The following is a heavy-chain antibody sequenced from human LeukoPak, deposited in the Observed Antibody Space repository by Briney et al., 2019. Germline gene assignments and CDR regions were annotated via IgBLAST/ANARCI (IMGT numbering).Heavy chain of an antibody. J-gene: IGHJ6*02. CDR3: ARHGLKDCSSTSCYLTYFYYYYGMDV. CDR2: IYHSGST. D-gene: IGHD2-2*01. V-gene: IGHV4-30-2*01. CDR1: GGSISSGGYY. Sequence: PSETLSLTCTVSGGSISSGGYYWSWIRQPPGKGLEWIGYIYHSGSTYYNPSLKSRVTISVDRSKNQFSLKLSSVTAADTAVYYCARHGLKDCSSTSCYLTYFYYYYGMDVWGQGTTVTVSS.